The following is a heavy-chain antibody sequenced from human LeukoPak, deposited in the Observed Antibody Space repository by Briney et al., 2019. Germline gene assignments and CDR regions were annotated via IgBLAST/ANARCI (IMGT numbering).Heavy chain of an antibody. J-gene: IGHJ5*02. Sequence: SETLSLTCTVSGGSISSGSYYWSWIRQPAGKGLEWIGCIYTSGSTNYNPSLKSRVTISVYTSKNQFSLKLSSVTAADTAVHYCARGSYGNWFDPWGQGTLVTVSS. CDR2: IYTSGST. CDR1: GGSISSGSYY. V-gene: IGHV4-61*02. CDR3: ARGSYGNWFDP. D-gene: IGHD5-18*01.